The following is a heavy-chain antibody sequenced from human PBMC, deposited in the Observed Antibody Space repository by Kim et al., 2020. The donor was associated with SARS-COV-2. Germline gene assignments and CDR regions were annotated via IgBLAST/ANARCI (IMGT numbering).Heavy chain of an antibody. CDR2: ISGSGGST. J-gene: IGHJ4*02. D-gene: IGHD3-3*01. Sequence: GGSLRLSCAASGFTFSSYAMSWVRQAPGKGLEWVSAISGSGGSTYYADSVKGRFTISRDNSKNTLYLQMNSLRAEDTAVYYCAKDRATRITIFGVVIVNWGERTLVTVSS. CDR1: GFTFSSYA. CDR3: AKDRATRITIFGVVIVN. V-gene: IGHV3-23*01.